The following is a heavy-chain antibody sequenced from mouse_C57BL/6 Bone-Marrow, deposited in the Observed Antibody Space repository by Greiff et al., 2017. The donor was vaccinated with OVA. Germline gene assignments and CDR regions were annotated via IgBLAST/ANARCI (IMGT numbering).Heavy chain of an antibody. Sequence: EVNLVESVAELVRPGASVKLSCTASGFNIKNTYMHWVKQRPEQGLEWIGRIDPANGNTKYAPKFQGKATITADTSSNTAYLQLSSLTSEDTAIYYCASGSGYVDYAMDYWGQGTSVTVSS. V-gene: IGHV14-3*01. CDR3: ASGSGYVDYAMDY. CDR1: GFNIKNTY. CDR2: IDPANGNT. J-gene: IGHJ4*01. D-gene: IGHD3-2*02.